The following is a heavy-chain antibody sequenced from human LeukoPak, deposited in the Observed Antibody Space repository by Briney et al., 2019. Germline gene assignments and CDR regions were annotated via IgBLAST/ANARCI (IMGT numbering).Heavy chain of an antibody. V-gene: IGHV3-30*18. CDR2: ISYDGSNK. J-gene: IGHJ4*02. Sequence: GRSLRLSCAASGFTFSSYGMHWVRQAPGKGLEWVAVISYDGSNKYYADSVKGRFTISRDNSKNTLYLQMNSLRAEDTVVYYCAKDLWSGYDYDEGYFDYWGQGTLVTVSS. CDR3: AKDLWSGYDYDEGYFDY. CDR1: GFTFSSYG. D-gene: IGHD5-12*01.